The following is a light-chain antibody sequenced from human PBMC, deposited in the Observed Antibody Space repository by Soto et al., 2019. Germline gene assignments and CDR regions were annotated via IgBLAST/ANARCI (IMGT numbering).Light chain of an antibody. J-gene: IGLJ1*01. CDR1: SSDVGGYNY. V-gene: IGLV2-14*03. Sequence: QSALTQPASVSGSPGQSITISCTGTSSDVGGYNYVSWYQHHPGKAPKRMIHDVSNRPSGVSNRCSGSKSGNTASLTISGLQAEDEADYYCSSYIPNNSTYVFGTGTKLTVL. CDR2: DVS. CDR3: SSYIPNNSTYV.